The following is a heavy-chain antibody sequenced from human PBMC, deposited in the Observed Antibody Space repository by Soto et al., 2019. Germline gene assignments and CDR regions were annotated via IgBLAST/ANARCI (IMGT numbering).Heavy chain of an antibody. V-gene: IGHV1-46*01. CDR2: INPSGGST. CDR1: GYTFTSYY. CDR3: AREYFCSGGSCYSPWFDP. Sequence: ASVKVSCKASGYTFTSYYMHWVRQAPGQGLEWMGIINPSGGSTSYARKFQGRVTMTRDTSTSTVYMELSSLRSEDTAVYYCAREYFCSGGSCYSPWFDPWGQGTLVTVSS. D-gene: IGHD2-15*01. J-gene: IGHJ5*02.